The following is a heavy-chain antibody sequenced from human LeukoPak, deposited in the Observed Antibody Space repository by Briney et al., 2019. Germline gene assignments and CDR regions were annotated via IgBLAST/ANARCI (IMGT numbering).Heavy chain of an antibody. Sequence: SETLSLTFPVSNASMISNTYYRAWIRQPPGRGLEYILSINYRGSTYYNPSLKSRVTLSVDTSKNQFSLKLNSVTAADTAVYYCATYKYDYVWGNQHFDYWGQGTLVAVSS. CDR1: NASMISNTYY. V-gene: IGHV4-39*07. J-gene: IGHJ4*02. CDR2: INYRGST. D-gene: IGHD3-16*01. CDR3: ATYKYDYVWGNQHFDY.